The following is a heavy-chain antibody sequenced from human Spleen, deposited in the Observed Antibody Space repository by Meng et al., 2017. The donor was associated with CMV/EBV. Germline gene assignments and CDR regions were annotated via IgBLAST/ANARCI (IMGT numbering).Heavy chain of an antibody. D-gene: IGHD6-13*01. CDR3: ARAARSWYPYGWFDP. CDR1: GYTFTGYY. V-gene: IGHV1-2*06. J-gene: IGHJ5*02. Sequence: ASVKVSCKASGYTFTGYYVHWVRQAPGQGLEWMGRINPNRGDTHYAQKFQGRVTMTRDTSISSAYMELSGLRSDDTAVYYCARAARSWYPYGWFDPWGQGTLVTVSS. CDR2: INPNRGDT.